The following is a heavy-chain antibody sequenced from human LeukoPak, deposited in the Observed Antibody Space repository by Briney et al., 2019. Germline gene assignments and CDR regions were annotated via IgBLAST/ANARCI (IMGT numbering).Heavy chain of an antibody. CDR2: IYYSGST. CDR1: GGSISSYY. J-gene: IGHJ5*02. V-gene: IGHV4-59*01. Sequence: PSETLSLTCTVSGGSISSYYWSWIRQPPGKGLEWIGYIYYSGSTNYNPSLKSRVTISVDTSKNQFSLKLGSVTAADTAVYYCARDPGLDNWFDPWGQGTLVTVSS. CDR3: ARDPGLDNWFDP.